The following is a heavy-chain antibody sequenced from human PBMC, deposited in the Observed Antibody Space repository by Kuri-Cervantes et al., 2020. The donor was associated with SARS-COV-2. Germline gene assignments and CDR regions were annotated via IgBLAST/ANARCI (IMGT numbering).Heavy chain of an antibody. D-gene: IGHD6-6*01. V-gene: IGHV4-4*07. CDR2: IYTSGST. CDR3: ARGVSSEQLVAFDY. CDR1: GGSISSYY. J-gene: IGHJ4*02. Sequence: SETLSLTCTVSGGSISSYYWSWIRQPAGKGLEWIGRIYTSGSTNYNPSLKSRVTMSVDTSKNQFSLKLSSVTAADTAVYYCARGVSSEQLVAFDYWGQGTLVTVSS.